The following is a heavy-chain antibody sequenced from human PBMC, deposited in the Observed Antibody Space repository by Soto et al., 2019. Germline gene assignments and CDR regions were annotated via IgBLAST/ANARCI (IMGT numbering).Heavy chain of an antibody. Sequence: QVQLQESGPGLVRPSQTLSLTCTVSGGSISFEHYHWTWIRQPAGKGLEWIGYIHYSGSVYYNPSPKSRLSMSVDTSKNLFSLKLSSVTAADTAVYFCVRQDDGGDRDYYGLDVWGQGSTVTVSS. D-gene: IGHD2-21*02. CDR2: IHYSGSV. J-gene: IGHJ6*02. CDR1: GGSISFEHYH. V-gene: IGHV4-30-4*01. CDR3: VRQDDGGDRDYYGLDV.